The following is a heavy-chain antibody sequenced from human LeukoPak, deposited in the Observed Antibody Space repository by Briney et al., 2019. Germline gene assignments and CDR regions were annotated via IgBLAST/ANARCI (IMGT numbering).Heavy chain of an antibody. CDR2: ITTYNGNT. V-gene: IGHV1-18*01. J-gene: IGHJ4*02. D-gene: IGHD3-22*01. CDR1: GYTFTSYG. CDR3: ARVEEYYYDSSPPGY. Sequence: ASVKVSCKASGYTFTSYGITWVRQAPGQGLEWMGWITTYNGNTYYAQNFQGRVTMTADTSTSTAYMELSSLRSEDTAVYYCARVEEYYYDSSPPGYWGQGTLVTVSS.